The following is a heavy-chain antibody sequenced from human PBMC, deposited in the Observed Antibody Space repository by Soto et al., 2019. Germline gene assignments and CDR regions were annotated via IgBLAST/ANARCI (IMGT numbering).Heavy chain of an antibody. V-gene: IGHV3-48*02. Sequence: EVQLVESGGGLVQPGGSLRLSCAASGFTFSSYSMNWVRQAPGKGLEWVSYISSSSSTIYYADSVKGRFTISRDNAKNSLYLQMNSLRDEDTAVYYCARDRALERYSGYDSAYWGQGTLVTVSS. CDR1: GFTFSSYS. D-gene: IGHD5-12*01. J-gene: IGHJ4*02. CDR3: ARDRALERYSGYDSAY. CDR2: ISSSSSTI.